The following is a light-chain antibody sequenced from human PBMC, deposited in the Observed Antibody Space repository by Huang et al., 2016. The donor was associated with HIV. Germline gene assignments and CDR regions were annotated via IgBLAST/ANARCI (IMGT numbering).Light chain of an antibody. V-gene: IGKV1-5*03. CDR1: QSISTW. J-gene: IGKJ1*01. CDR3: QQYNSFPWT. Sequence: DIQMTQSSATLSASVGDRVTIACRVSQSISTWLAWYQQKPGRAPNLLIYEASTLESGVPSRFSGGGSGTDFTLTISSLQPDDFATYYCQQYNSFPWTFGQGTKVEV. CDR2: EAS.